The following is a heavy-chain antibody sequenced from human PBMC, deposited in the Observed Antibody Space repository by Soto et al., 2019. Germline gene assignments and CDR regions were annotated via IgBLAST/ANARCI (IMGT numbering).Heavy chain of an antibody. V-gene: IGHV3-23*01. CDR2: ISGSGGST. J-gene: IGHJ4*02. CDR3: AKDHGGDTAMALDY. Sequence: QPGGSLRLSCAASGFTFSSYAMSWVRQAPGKGLEWVSAISGSGGSTYYADSVKGRFTISRDNSKNTLYLQMNSLRAEDTAVYYCAKDHGGDTAMALDYWGQGTLVTVSS. CDR1: GFTFSSYA. D-gene: IGHD5-18*01.